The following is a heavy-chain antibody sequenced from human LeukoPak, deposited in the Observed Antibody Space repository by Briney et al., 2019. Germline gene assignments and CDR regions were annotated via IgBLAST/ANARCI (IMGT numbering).Heavy chain of an antibody. CDR2: FDPEDGET. J-gene: IGHJ4*02. CDR1: GYTLTELS. Sequence: ASVKVSCKVSGYTLTELSMHWVRQAPGKGLEWMGGFDPEDGETVYAQKFQGRVTMTEDTSTDTAYMELSSLRSEDTAVYYCATVKYPWLAFDYWGQGTLVTVSS. D-gene: IGHD6-19*01. V-gene: IGHV1-24*01. CDR3: ATVKYPWLAFDY.